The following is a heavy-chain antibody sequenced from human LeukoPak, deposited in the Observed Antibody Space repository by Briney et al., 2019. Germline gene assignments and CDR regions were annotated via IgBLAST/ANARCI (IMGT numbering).Heavy chain of an antibody. V-gene: IGHV3-23*01. J-gene: IGHJ4*02. D-gene: IGHD6-19*01. CDR1: GFTFCNYF. CDR3: AKDQWLD. CDR2: ISNSGDNT. Sequence: GGSLRLSCAASGFTFCNYFMNWVRQAPGKGLEWVSAISNSGDNTFYIDSVKGRFTISRDNSKNTLYLQMNSLRAEDTAVYYCAKDQWLDWGQGTLVTVSS.